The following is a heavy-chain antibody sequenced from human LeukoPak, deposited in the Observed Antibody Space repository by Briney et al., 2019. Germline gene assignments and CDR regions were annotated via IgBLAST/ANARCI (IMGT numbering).Heavy chain of an antibody. CDR2: ISFSSTYI. J-gene: IGHJ4*02. CDR3: ARTSIAAREADY. Sequence: GGSLRLSCAASGFSFSIYSMNWVRQAPGKGLEWVSSISFSSTYIYYAESVKGRFTTSRDNSKNTLYLQMGSLRAEDMAVYYCARTSIAAREADYWGQGTLVTVSS. V-gene: IGHV3-21*01. D-gene: IGHD6-6*01. CDR1: GFSFSIYS.